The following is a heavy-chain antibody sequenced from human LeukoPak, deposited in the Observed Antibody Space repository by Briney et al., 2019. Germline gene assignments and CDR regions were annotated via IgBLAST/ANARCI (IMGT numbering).Heavy chain of an antibody. V-gene: IGHV1-18*01. J-gene: IGHJ4*02. CDR2: ISAYNGNT. D-gene: IGHD1-1*01. CDR1: GYTFTSYD. CDR3: ARDNSNLDPPDY. Sequence: ASVKVSCKASGYTFTSYDINWVRQATGQGLEWMGWISAYNGNTNYAQKLQGRVTMTTDTSTSTAYMELRSLRSDDTAVYYCARDNSNLDPPDYWGQGTLVTVSS.